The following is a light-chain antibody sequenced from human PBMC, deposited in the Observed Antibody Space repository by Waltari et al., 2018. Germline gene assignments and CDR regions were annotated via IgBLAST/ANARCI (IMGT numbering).Light chain of an antibody. CDR2: AAS. J-gene: IGKJ2*03. CDR3: QQYYDKPYS. V-gene: IGKV1-6*01. Sequence: IQMTQSPSALSASVGDRVTISCRASQNIYSNLAWYQQKPGKAPKLLIYAASSLQSGIPSRFSGSGSGTDFTLTISSLQPEDSAVYYCQQYYDKPYSFGQGTKVEIK. CDR1: QNIYSN.